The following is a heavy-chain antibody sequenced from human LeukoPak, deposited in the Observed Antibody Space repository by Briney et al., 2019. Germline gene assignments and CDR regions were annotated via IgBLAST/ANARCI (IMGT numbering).Heavy chain of an antibody. J-gene: IGHJ4*02. D-gene: IGHD4-17*01. CDR1: GGSLSDYY. CDR3: ARVNYGDRDY. Sequence: PSETLSLTCVVYGGSLSDYYWSWIRQPPGKGLEWIGEINHSGSTNYNPSLKSRVTISVDTSKNQFSLKLSSVTAADTAVYFCARVNYGDRDYWGQGTLVTVSS. CDR2: INHSGST. V-gene: IGHV4-34*01.